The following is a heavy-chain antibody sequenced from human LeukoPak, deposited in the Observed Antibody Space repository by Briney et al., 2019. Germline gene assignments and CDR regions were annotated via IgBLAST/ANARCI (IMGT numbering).Heavy chain of an antibody. Sequence: GRSLRLSCAASGLTFSSFGMHWVRQAPGKGLGWVAVTSFDGGNKHCADSVKGRFTISRDNSKNTLYLQMNTLRVEDTAVYYCAKGRLLGAPWGMDVWGQGTTVTVSS. D-gene: IGHD1-26*01. CDR3: AKGRLLGAPWGMDV. V-gene: IGHV3-30*18. J-gene: IGHJ6*02. CDR1: GLTFSSFG. CDR2: TSFDGGNK.